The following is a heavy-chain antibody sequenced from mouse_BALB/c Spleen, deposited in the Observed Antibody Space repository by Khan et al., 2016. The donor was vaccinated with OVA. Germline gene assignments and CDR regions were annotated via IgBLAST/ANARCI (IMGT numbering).Heavy chain of an antibody. CDR2: INPSNGYT. J-gene: IGHJ3*01. D-gene: IGHD2-14*01. Sequence: QIQLVQSGAELARPGASVKMSCKASGYTFTSYTIHWIKLRPGQGLEWIGYINPSNGYTNYNQKFKDKATLTADKYSTTAYMELSSLTSDDSALYNCVRDGAYHRNDGWFAYWGQGTLVTVSA. V-gene: IGHV1-4*01. CDR1: GYTFTSYT. CDR3: VRDGAYHRNDGWFAY.